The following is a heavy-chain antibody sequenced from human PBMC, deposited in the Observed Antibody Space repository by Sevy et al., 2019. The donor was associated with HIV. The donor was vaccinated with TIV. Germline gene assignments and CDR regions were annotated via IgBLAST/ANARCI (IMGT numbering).Heavy chain of an antibody. CDR3: ARDNSGYFHFDY. CDR2: ISYDKSER. D-gene: IGHD3-22*01. J-gene: IGHJ4*02. V-gene: IGHV3-30*03. CDR1: GFTFGSYG. Sequence: SLKISCAASGFTFGSYGMHWVRQAPGRGLEWVSFISYDKSERYYGDSVRGRFTISRDNFKNTLWLQMNSLRPEDTAVYYCARDNSGYFHFDYWGQGTLVTVSS.